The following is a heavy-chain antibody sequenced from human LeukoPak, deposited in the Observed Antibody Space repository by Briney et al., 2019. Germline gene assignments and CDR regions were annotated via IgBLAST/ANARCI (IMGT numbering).Heavy chain of an antibody. CDR2: IYYSGST. J-gene: IGHJ4*02. V-gene: IGHV4-30-4*08. CDR3: ASVSRGYCSSTSCYTPFDY. Sequence: PSETLSLTCTVSGGSISSGDYYWSWIRQPPGKGLEGIGYIYYSGSTYYNPSLKSRVTISVDTSKNQFSLRLSSVTAADTAVYYCASVSRGYCSSTSCYTPFDYWGQGTLVTVSS. CDR1: GGSISSGDYY. D-gene: IGHD2-2*02.